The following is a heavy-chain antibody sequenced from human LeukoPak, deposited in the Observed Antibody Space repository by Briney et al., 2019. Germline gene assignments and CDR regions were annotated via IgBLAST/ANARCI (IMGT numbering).Heavy chain of an antibody. CDR2: ISTNTGNP. J-gene: IGHJ6*03. Sequence: ASVKVSCKASGYTFTSYAMNWVRQAPGQGLEWMGWISTNTGNPTYAQGFTGRFVFSLDTSVSTAYLQISSLKAEDTAVYYCARVIGYSSGPNPRIAGYYYYMDVWGKGTTVTVSS. D-gene: IGHD6-19*01. V-gene: IGHV7-4-1*02. CDR3: ARVIGYSSGPNPRIAGYYYYMDV. CDR1: GYTFTSYA.